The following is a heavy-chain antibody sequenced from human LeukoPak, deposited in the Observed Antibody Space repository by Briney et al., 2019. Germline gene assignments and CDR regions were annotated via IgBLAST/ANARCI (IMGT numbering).Heavy chain of an antibody. CDR1: GGTFSSYA. D-gene: IGHD1-7*01. J-gene: IGHJ4*02. CDR2: IIPIFGTA. Sequence: ASVKVSCKASGGTFSSYAISWVRQAPGQGLEWMGGIIPIFGTANYAQKFQGRVTITADESTSTAYMKLSSLRSEDTAVYYCARGWSGTLDYWGQGTLVTVSS. V-gene: IGHV1-69*13. CDR3: ARGWSGTLDY.